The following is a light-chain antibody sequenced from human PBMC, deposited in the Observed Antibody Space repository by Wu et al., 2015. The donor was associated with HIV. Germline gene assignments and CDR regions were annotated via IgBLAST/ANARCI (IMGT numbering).Light chain of an antibody. V-gene: IGKV3-15*01. J-gene: IGKJ2*03. Sequence: EIVLTQSPATLSVSLGERATLSCRASQSVGGDLAWYQQKPGQAPRLLIYDASTRAPGVPARFSGSGSGTEFTLTISSLQSEDLADYCCQQYNDWPPYSFGQGTKLEI. CDR3: QQYNDWPPYS. CDR2: DAS. CDR1: QSVGGD.